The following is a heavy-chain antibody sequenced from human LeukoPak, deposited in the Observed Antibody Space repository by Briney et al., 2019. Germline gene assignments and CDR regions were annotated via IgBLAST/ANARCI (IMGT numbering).Heavy chain of an antibody. J-gene: IGHJ4*02. CDR2: ISSSGSTI. CDR3: ARAKSSSWYSPDY. D-gene: IGHD6-13*01. Sequence: PGGSLRLSCAASGFTFSDYYMSWIRQAPGKGLEWVSYISSSGSTIYYADSVKGRFTISRDNAKNSLYLQMNSLRAEDTAVYYCARAKSSSWYSPDYWGQGTLVTVSP. CDR1: GFTFSDYY. V-gene: IGHV3-11*04.